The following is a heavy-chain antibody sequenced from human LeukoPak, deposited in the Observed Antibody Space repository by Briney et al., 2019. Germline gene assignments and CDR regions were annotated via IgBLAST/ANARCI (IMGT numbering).Heavy chain of an antibody. CDR3: ARDYPSGYSGYEIDY. Sequence: GGSLRLSCAASGFTFSSYSMNWVRQAPGKGLEWVSSISSSSSYIYYADSVKGRFTISRDNAKNSLYLQMNSLRAEDTAVYYCARDYPSGYSGYEIDYWGQGTLVTVSS. V-gene: IGHV3-21*01. CDR2: ISSSSSYI. CDR1: GFTFSSYS. D-gene: IGHD5-12*01. J-gene: IGHJ4*02.